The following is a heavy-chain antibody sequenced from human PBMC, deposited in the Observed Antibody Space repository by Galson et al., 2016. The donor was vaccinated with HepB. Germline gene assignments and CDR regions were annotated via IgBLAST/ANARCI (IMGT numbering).Heavy chain of an antibody. D-gene: IGHD4-17*01. CDR2: INGFQGNT. V-gene: IGHV1-18*01. J-gene: IGHJ4*02. CDR3: VRHTGDDYFDY. CDR1: GYIFTSYH. Sequence: SVKVSCKASGYIFTSYHTSWVRQAPGQGLEWMGWINGFQGNTIYAQRFQGRVTMSTDTSTTTAYLDLRSLRPDDTAVYYCVRHTGDDYFDYWGQGTLVTVTS.